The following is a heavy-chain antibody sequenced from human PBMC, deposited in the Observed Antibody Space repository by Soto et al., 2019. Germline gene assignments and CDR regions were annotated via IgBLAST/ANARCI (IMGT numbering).Heavy chain of an antibody. J-gene: IGHJ4*02. CDR2: ITSKSAGETT. V-gene: IGHV3-15*01. CDR3: YAEHTLFMAH. CDR1: GFTFSHAW. D-gene: IGHD4-17*01. Sequence: QLVESGGGLVTPGESLRLSCVASGFTFSHAWMSWVRQAPGKGLEWIGRITSKSAGETTAYAAPVTGRFTVSRDNLKNTLYLQVNSLKNEDTGIYYCYAEHTLFMAHWGQGTLVTVSS.